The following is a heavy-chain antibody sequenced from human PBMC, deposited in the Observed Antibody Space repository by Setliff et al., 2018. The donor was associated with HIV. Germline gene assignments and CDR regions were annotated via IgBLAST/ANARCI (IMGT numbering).Heavy chain of an antibody. CDR3: ARLRSAGTVHYFDP. J-gene: IGHJ5*02. D-gene: IGHD6-13*01. CDR2: IYYGGTT. V-gene: IGHV4-39*01. Sequence: SETLSLTCTVSGGSIRSIDYFWGWIRQPPGKGLEWLGNIGNIYYGGTTYYNPSLKGRITISVSTSSQQLSLTLTSVTPADTAVYYCARLRSAGTVHYFDPWGQGTQVTVSS. CDR1: GGSIRSIDYF.